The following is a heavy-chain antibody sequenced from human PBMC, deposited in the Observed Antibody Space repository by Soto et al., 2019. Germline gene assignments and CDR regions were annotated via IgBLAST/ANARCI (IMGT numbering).Heavy chain of an antibody. J-gene: IGHJ6*03. CDR2: IYYSGST. CDR1: GCSISSYY. Sequence: TSETLSLTCTFSGCSISSYYWSWIRQPPGKGLEWIGYIYYSGSTNYNPSLKSRVTISVDTSKNQFSLKLSSVTAADTAVYYCARGRGYYGSGSYYVPHYYYMDVWGKGTTVTVSS. CDR3: ARGRGYYGSGSYYVPHYYYMDV. V-gene: IGHV4-59*01. D-gene: IGHD3-10*01.